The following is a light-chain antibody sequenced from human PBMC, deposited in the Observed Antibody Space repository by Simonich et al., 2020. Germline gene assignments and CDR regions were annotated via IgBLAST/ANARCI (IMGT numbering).Light chain of an antibody. Sequence: DIAMTQSPDSLAVSLGERATINCKSSQSVLYSSNNKNYLAWYQQKPGQPPKLLIYWASTRESGVPARFSGSGSGTDFTLTISSLQAEDVAVYYCQQYYSTTWTFGQGTKVEIK. CDR1: QSVLYSSNNKNY. J-gene: IGKJ1*01. V-gene: IGKV4-1*01. CDR2: WAS. CDR3: QQYYSTTWT.